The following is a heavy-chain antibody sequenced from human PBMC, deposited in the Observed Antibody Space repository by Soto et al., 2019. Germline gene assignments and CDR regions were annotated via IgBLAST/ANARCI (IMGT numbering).Heavy chain of an antibody. Sequence: KPSETLSLTCAVSGYSISSGYYLGWILQPPWKGLEWIGSIDHSGSTYYNPSLKSRVTISVDTSKNQFSLKLSSVTAADTAVYYCARDKRRAAAGQNWFDPWGQGTLVTVSS. CDR3: ARDKRRAAAGQNWFDP. D-gene: IGHD6-13*01. CDR2: IDHSGST. J-gene: IGHJ5*02. V-gene: IGHV4-38-2*02. CDR1: GYSISSGYY.